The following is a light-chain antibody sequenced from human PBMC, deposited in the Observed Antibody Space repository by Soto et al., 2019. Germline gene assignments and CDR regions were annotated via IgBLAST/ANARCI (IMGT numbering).Light chain of an antibody. CDR1: QSVSSN. CDR2: GAS. V-gene: IGKV3-15*01. J-gene: IGKJ2*01. CDR3: QQYNNWPAT. Sequence: EIVMTQSPATLSVSPGERATLSCRASQSVSSNLAWYQHKPGQAPRLLIYGASTRATGIPARFSGSGSGTEFTLTISILQSEDFAVYYCQQYNNWPATFGQGTKLEIK.